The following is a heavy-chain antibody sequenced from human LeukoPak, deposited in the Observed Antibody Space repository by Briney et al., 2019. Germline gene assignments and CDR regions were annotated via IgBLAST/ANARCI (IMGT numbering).Heavy chain of an antibody. Sequence: GGSLRLSCAPSGFTFSKFAMSWVRQAPGKGLEWVSIISNSGRTTYYADSVKGRFTVSRDNSKNTLFLQMKSLRAEDTAVYYCTSQTYSGREKYYFDYWGQGTLVTVSS. J-gene: IGHJ4*02. CDR3: TSQTYSGREKYYFDY. D-gene: IGHD1-26*01. CDR1: GFTFSKFA. V-gene: IGHV3-23*01. CDR2: ISNSGRTT.